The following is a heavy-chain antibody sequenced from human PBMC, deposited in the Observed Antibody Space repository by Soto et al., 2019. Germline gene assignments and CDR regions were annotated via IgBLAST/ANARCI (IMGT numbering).Heavy chain of an antibody. CDR3: ATPNTGHDAFDI. Sequence: QVQLQESGPGLVKPSQTLFLTCTVSGGSISSGIYYWTWLRQHPGKGLEWIGYIYDSGTTYYNPSLKSRLTVSIDTSKNPFSLKLSSVTAADTAVYYCATPNTGHDAFDIWGQGTMVTVSS. V-gene: IGHV4-31*03. CDR2: IYDSGTT. CDR1: GGSISSGIYY. J-gene: IGHJ3*02.